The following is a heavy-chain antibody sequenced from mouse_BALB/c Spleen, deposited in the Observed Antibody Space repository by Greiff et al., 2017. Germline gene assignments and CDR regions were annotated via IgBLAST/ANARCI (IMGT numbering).Heavy chain of an antibody. V-gene: IGHV2-2*02. D-gene: IGHD4-1*01. CDR2: ILSGGST. Sequence: VQLQQSGPGLVQPSQCLSITCTVSGFSLTSYCVHWGRQSPGKGLEGLGVILSGGSTDYNAAFISRLSISDDNSKSQVFFKMTSLQANDTTIYYCARAGTVFWYFDVWGAGTSVTVSS. CDR3: ARAGTVFWYFDV. CDR1: GFSLTSYC. J-gene: IGHJ1*01.